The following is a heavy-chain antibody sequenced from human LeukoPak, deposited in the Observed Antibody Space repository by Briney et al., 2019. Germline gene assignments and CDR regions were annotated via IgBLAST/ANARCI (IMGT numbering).Heavy chain of an antibody. CDR2: ISSSSSYI. CDR1: GFSFSDYH. CDR3: ARGEHKATITGLDS. D-gene: IGHD5-24*01. Sequence: GGSLRLSCAASGFSFSDYHMHWVRQAPGKGLDWVSAISSSSSYIYYADSVKGRSTISRDNAENSVSLQMHGLRAGATAVYFCARGEHKATITGLDSWGQGTLVTVSS. J-gene: IGHJ4*02. V-gene: IGHV3-21*01.